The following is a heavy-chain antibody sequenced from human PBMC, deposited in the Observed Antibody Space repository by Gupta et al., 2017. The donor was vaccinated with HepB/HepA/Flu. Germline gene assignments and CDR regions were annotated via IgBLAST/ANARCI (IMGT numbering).Heavy chain of an antibody. D-gene: IGHD1-26*01. J-gene: IGHJ4*02. CDR1: GFTIRDHY. CDR3: TRWRAGAQDY. CDR2: TKNKANRYTT. Sequence: EVQLVESGGNLVQPGGSLRLSCAASGFTIRDHYMAWVRQAPGKGLEWVGRTKNKANRYTTEYAASVKGRFTISRDDSKNSLYLQMNSLKTEDTAVYFCTRWRAGAQDYWGQGTLVTVSS. V-gene: IGHV3-72*01.